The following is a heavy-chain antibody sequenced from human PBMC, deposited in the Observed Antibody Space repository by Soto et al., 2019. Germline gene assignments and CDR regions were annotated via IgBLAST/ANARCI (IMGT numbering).Heavy chain of an antibody. D-gene: IGHD3-22*01. V-gene: IGHV1-18*01. J-gene: IGHJ4*02. CDR3: ARVGYFYNSSGYYLSFVY. CDR2: ISAYNGNT. Sequence: ASVKVSCKASGYTFTSYGISWVRQAPGQGLEWMGWISAYNGNTNYAQKLQGRVTMTTDTSTSTAYMELRSLRSDDTAVYYCARVGYFYNSSGYYLSFVYWGQGTLVTVS. CDR1: GYTFTSYG.